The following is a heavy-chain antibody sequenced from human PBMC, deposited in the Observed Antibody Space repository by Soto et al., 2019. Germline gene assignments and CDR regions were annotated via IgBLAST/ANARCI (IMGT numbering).Heavy chain of an antibody. V-gene: IGHV1-69*13. CDR2: IIPIFGTA. CDR3: ARGNVYSGYYYYGMDV. Sequence: SVKVSCKASGGTFSSYAISWVRQAPGQGLEWMGGIIPIFGTANYAQKFQGRVTITADESTSTAYMELSSLRSEDTAVYYCARGNVYSGYYYYGMDVWGQGTTVTVSS. D-gene: IGHD5-12*01. CDR1: GGTFSSYA. J-gene: IGHJ6*02.